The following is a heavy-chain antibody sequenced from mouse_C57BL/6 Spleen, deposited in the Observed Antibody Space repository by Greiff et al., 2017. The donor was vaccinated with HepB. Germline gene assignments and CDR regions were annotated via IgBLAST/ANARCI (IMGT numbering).Heavy chain of an antibody. Sequence: EVKLVESGEGLVKPGGSLKLSCAASGFTFSSYAMSWVRQTPEKRLEWVAYISSGGDYIYYADTVKGRFTISRDNARNTLYLQMSSLKSEDTAMYYCTRELGDDYEFAYWGQGTLVTVSA. V-gene: IGHV5-9-1*02. CDR1: GFTFSSYA. J-gene: IGHJ3*01. CDR2: ISSGGDYI. CDR3: TRELGDDYEFAY. D-gene: IGHD2-4*01.